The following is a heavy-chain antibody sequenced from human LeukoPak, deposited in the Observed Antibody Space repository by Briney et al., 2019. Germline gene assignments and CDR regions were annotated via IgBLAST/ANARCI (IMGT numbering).Heavy chain of an antibody. D-gene: IGHD6-19*01. CDR3: ALIAVAGQYSYYYGMDV. J-gene: IGHJ6*02. CDR2: LYYSGST. CDR1: GGSISSSSYY. Sequence: SETLSLTCTVSGGSISSSSYYWGWIRQPPGEGQEWIGSLYYSGSTYYNPSLKSRVTISVDTSKNQFSLKLSTVTAADTAVYYCALIAVAGQYSYYYGMDVWGQGTTVTVSS. V-gene: IGHV4-39*01.